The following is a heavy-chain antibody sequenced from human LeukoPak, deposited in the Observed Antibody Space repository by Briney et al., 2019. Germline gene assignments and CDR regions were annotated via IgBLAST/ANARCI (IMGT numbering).Heavy chain of an antibody. CDR3: ARVWGELHAYFDY. Sequence: ASVKVSCKASGYTFTGYYMHWVRQATGQGLEWMGWMNPNSGNTGYAQKFQGRVTITRNTSISTAYMELSSLRSEDTAVYYCARVWGELHAYFDYWGQGTLVTVSS. V-gene: IGHV1-8*03. CDR2: MNPNSGNT. CDR1: GYTFTGYY. J-gene: IGHJ4*02. D-gene: IGHD1-26*01.